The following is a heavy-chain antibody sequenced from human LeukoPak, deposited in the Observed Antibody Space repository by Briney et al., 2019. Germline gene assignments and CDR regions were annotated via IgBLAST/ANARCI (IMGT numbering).Heavy chain of an antibody. Sequence: SETLSLTCGVSGGSMISSTYYWGWIRQSPGKGLEWIGTIYYSGSTYYNPSLKSRVTISVDTSKNQFSLKLTSVTAADTAVYYCARDRSDHRNPAPNGYMDVWGRGTTVTVSS. J-gene: IGHJ6*03. CDR3: ARDRSDHRNPAPNGYMDV. CDR2: IYYSGST. V-gene: IGHV4-39*07. D-gene: IGHD1-14*01. CDR1: GGSMISSTYY.